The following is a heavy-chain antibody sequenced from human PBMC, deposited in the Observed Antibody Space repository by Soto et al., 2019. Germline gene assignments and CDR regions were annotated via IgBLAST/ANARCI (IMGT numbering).Heavy chain of an antibody. V-gene: IGHV3-66*01. CDR1: GFTVSSNY. Sequence: GGALILSCAASGFTVSSNYMSWVRQAPGKGLEWVSVIYSGGSTYYADSVKGRFTISRDNSKNTLNLQMNSLTAEDTAVYYCARDRGSSGYFTWDAFDIWGQGTMVTVPS. CDR3: ARDRGSSGYFTWDAFDI. J-gene: IGHJ3*02. CDR2: IYSGGST. D-gene: IGHD3-22*01.